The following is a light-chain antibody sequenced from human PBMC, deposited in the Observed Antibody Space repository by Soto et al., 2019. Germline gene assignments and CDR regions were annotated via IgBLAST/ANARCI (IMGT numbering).Light chain of an antibody. J-gene: IGKJ1*01. Sequence: DIQMTQSPSSLSASVGDRVTITCRASQSIRTYLNWFQQRPGKAPKLLIYAASTLQGGVPSRFSGSGSGTDFTLTISSLQSEAFATYYCQQSFASLRTFGQGTTVEI. CDR2: AAS. CDR3: QQSFASLRT. V-gene: IGKV1-39*01. CDR1: QSIRTY.